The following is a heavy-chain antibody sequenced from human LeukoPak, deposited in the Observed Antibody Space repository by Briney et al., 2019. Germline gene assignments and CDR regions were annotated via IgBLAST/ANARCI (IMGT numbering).Heavy chain of an antibody. CDR3: AKSLSTVTTVDY. J-gene: IGHJ4*02. V-gene: IGHV3-7*03. CDR2: INSDGSEG. D-gene: IGHD4-17*01. Sequence: GGSLRLSCAVSGFTFSGFWMSWSRQAPGKGLEWVASINSDGSEGYYADVVKGRFTISRDNAKNSLYLQMNSLRTEDTALYYCAKSLSTVTTVDYWGQGTLVTVSS. CDR1: GFTFSGFW.